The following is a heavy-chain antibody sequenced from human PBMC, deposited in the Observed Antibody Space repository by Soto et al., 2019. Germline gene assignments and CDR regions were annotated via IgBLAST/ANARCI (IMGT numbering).Heavy chain of an antibody. J-gene: IGHJ6*02. CDR2: TYSGGFT. CDR1: GFIVSSNY. D-gene: IGHD1-1*01. V-gene: IGHV3-53*01. Sequence: EVQLVESGGGLIKPGGSLRLSCAVSGFIVSSNYMSWVRQAPGKGLEWVSSTYSGGFTYYADSVKGRFTISRVNSKNTLYLQMSSLRADDTAVYYCARDYNTNDYSYYGMDVWGQGTTVTVSS. CDR3: ARDYNTNDYSYYGMDV.